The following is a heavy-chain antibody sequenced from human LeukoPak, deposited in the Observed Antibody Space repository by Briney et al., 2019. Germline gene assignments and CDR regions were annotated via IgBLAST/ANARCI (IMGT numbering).Heavy chain of an antibody. J-gene: IGHJ5*02. CDR3: ARGGPLLRFLEWLKDWFDP. Sequence: SVKVSCKASGYTLTGYYMHWVRQAPGQGLGWMGWINPNSGGTNYAQKFQGRVTMTRDTSISTAYMELSRLRSDDTAVYYCARGGPLLRFLEWLKDWFDPWGQGTLVTVSS. V-gene: IGHV1-2*02. CDR1: GYTLTGYY. D-gene: IGHD3-3*01. CDR2: INPNSGGT.